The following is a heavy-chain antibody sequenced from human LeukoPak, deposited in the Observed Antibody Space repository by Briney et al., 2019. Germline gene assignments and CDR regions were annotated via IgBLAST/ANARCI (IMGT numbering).Heavy chain of an antibody. J-gene: IGHJ4*02. CDR2: ISGSGGGT. V-gene: IGHV3-23*01. D-gene: IGHD6-13*01. CDR1: GFTFSSYA. Sequence: PGGSLRLSCAASGFTFSSYAMSWVRQAPGKGLEWVSAISGSGGGTYYADSVKGRFTISRDNSKNTLYLQMNSLRAEDTAVYYCAKDDVGSSWFFYFDYWGQGTLVTVSS. CDR3: AKDDVGSSWFFYFDY.